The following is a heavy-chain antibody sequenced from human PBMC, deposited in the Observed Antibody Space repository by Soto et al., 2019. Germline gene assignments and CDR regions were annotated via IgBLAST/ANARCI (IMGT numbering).Heavy chain of an antibody. CDR1: GFRFSNNA. CDR3: ANSWELKPPFDC. J-gene: IGHJ4*02. D-gene: IGHD1-26*01. V-gene: IGHV3-23*01. Sequence: EVQLLESGGGVVQPGGSLRLSCAASGFRFSNNAMTCVRQAPGKGLEWVSTISSSGATTYYADSVKGRFTISRDNSKDTLYLLMSSLRVDDTALYFCANSWELKPPFDCGGQGAVVTVSS. CDR2: ISSSGATT.